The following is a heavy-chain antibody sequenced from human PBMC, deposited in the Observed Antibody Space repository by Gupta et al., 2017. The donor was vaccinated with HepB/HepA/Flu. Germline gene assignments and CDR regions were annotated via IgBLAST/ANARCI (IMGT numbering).Heavy chain of an antibody. D-gene: IGHD2-2*02. CDR3: ARSSVVVPAAIYYFDY. V-gene: IGHV4-31*03. Sequence: QVQLQESGPGLVKPSQTLSLTCTVSGGSISSGGYYWSWIRQHPGKGLEWIGYIYYSGSTYYNPSLKSRVTISVDTSKNQFSLKLSSVTAADTAGYYCARSSVVVPAAIYYFDYWGQGTLVTVSS. CDR2: IYYSGST. CDR1: GGSISSGGYY. J-gene: IGHJ4*02.